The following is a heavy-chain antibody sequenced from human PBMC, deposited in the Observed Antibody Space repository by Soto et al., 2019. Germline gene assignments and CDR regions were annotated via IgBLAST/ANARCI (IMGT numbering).Heavy chain of an antibody. D-gene: IGHD6-13*01. CDR1: GVSFSHYA. CDR3: AKDVYTSSWYGFDS. Sequence: SGVHLRVSCAASGVSFSHYAMSWVHKAPGKGLDWVSAISGGGTRTYYADSVKGRFTISRDNSKNTLYLQMNSLRVEDTAVYYCAKDVYTSSWYGFDSWGPGTLVTVSS. CDR2: ISGGGTRT. J-gene: IGHJ4*02. V-gene: IGHV3-23*01.